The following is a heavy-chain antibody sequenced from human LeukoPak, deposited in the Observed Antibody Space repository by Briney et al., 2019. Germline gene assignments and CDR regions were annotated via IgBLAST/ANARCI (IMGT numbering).Heavy chain of an antibody. Sequence: GGSLRLSRAASGFTFSSYAMSWVRQAPGKGLEWVSAISGSGGSTYYADSVKGRFTISRDNSKNTLYLQMNSLRAEDTAVYYCAKDRRYGSGWSRDDYWGQGTLVTVSS. CDR3: AKDRRYGSGWSRDDY. J-gene: IGHJ4*02. V-gene: IGHV3-23*01. CDR2: ISGSGGST. CDR1: GFTFSSYA. D-gene: IGHD6-19*01.